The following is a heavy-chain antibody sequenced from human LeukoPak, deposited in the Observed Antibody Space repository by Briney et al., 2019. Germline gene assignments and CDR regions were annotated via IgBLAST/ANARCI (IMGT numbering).Heavy chain of an antibody. Sequence: PSETLSLTCTVFGDSVTGYYLNWVRQPPGKGLEWVGHIYKIGTTNYNPSLKSRLTISADTSKNQFSLKLSSLTAADTPVYYFLIGVGCHPDYWGQGALVTVSS. D-gene: IGHD2-8*01. V-gene: IGHV4-59*02. CDR2: IYKIGTT. CDR3: LIGVGCHPDY. CDR1: GDSVTGYY. J-gene: IGHJ4*02.